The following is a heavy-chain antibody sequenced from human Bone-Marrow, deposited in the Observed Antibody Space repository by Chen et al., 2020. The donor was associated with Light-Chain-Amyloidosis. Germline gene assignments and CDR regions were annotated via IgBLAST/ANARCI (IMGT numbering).Heavy chain of an antibody. J-gene: IGHJ2*01. CDR3: ARTYYYGGSGNFGPYWYLDV. V-gene: IGHV2-26*01. D-gene: IGHD3-22*01. Sequence: QVTLKESGPVLVKPTETLTLTCTVSGFSLSNAGMGVSWIRQPPGKALEWLAHIFWNDEKSYSTSLRSRLTVSKDTSKSQVVLSMTDLDPVDTATYYCARTYYYGGSGNFGPYWYLDVWGRGTLVTVSS. CDR2: IFWNDEK. CDR1: GFSLSNAGMG.